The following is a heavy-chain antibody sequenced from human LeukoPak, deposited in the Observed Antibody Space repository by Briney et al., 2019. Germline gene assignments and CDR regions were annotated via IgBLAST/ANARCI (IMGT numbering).Heavy chain of an antibody. J-gene: IGHJ6*02. CDR2: IYYSGST. V-gene: IGHV4-31*03. Sequence: SETLSLTCTVSGGSISSGGYHWSWIRQHPGKGLEWIGYIYYSGSTYYNPSLKSRVTISVDTSKNQFSLKLSSVTAADTAVYYCARGTVLLWFGEPGYYGMDVWGQGTTVTVSS. CDR1: GGSISSGGYH. CDR3: ARGTVLLWFGEPGYYGMDV. D-gene: IGHD3-10*01.